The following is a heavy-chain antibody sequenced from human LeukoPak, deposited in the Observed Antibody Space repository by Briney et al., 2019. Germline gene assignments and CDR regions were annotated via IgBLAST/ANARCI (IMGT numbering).Heavy chain of an antibody. J-gene: IGHJ5*02. D-gene: IGHD1-26*01. CDR3: AREGSKEWELPSGVWFDP. CDR1: SGSISSYY. CDR2: IYTSGSI. V-gene: IGHV4-4*07. Sequence: SETLSLPCTVWSGSISSYYWSWIRQPAGEGGEWIGRIYTSGSINYNPSLKSRVTMSVDTSKNQFSLKLSSVTAADTAVYYCAREGSKEWELPSGVWFDPWGQGTLVTVSS.